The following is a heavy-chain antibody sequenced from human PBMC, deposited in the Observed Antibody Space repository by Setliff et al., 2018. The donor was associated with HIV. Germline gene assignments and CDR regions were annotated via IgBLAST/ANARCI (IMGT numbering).Heavy chain of an antibody. J-gene: IGHJ4*02. CDR3: ASQDYGLKY. CDR2: INHSGST. CDR1: GGSFSIYY. V-gene: IGHV4-34*01. D-gene: IGHD4-17*01. Sequence: KTSETLSLTCAVYGGSFSIYYWSWIRQPPGKGLEWIGEINHSGSTSYNPSLKSRVTISVDTSKNQFSLKLSSVTAADAAMYYCASQDYGLKYWGQGTLVTVSS.